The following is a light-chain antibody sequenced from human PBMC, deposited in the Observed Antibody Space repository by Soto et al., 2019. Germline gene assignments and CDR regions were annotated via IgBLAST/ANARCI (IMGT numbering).Light chain of an antibody. CDR3: QQRSNWPPFT. CDR1: QSVSSY. Sequence: EVVMTQSPATLSVSPGDKVSLSCRASQSVSSYLAWYQQNPGQAPRLLIYDASNRATGIPARFSGSGSGTDFTLTISSLEPEDFAVYYCQQRSNWPPFTFGPGTKVDIK. V-gene: IGKV3-11*01. J-gene: IGKJ3*01. CDR2: DAS.